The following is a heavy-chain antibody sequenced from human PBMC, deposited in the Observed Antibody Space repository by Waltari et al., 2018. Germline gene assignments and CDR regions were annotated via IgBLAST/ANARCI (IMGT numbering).Heavy chain of an antibody. D-gene: IGHD1-20*01. CDR1: GFTFSEHY. J-gene: IGHJ5*02. V-gene: IGHV3-72*01. CDR3: TRGYHRLDP. CDR2: IRPKAENYAA. Sequence: EVQLVESGGSVVQPGGSLTLSCATSGFTFSEHYMDWVRQAPGKGLEWIARIRPKAENYAAYYAASVQGRFTISRDDSKNLYLQMNNLKIEDTAIYFCTRGYHRLDPWGQGTLVSVSS.